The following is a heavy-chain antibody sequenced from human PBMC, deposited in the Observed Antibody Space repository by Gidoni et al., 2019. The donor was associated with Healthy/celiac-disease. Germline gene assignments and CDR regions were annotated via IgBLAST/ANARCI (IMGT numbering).Heavy chain of an antibody. Sequence: QVQLVQSGEEVKKPGSAVKVSCRDSGGTFGSYATSWVRQAPGQGLEWMGGILPIFGTANSAQKFQGIVTIAADESTSTAYRELSSLRSEDTAVYYCASGGPIAMVHYYYYYGMDVWGQGTTVTVSS. CDR1: GGTFGSYA. D-gene: IGHD5-18*01. J-gene: IGHJ6*02. CDR3: ASGGPIAMVHYYYYYGMDV. V-gene: IGHV1-69*19. CDR2: ILPIFGTA.